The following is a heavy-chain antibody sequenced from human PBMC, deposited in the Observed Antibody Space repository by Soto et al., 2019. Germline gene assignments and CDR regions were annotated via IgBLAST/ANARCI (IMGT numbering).Heavy chain of an antibody. D-gene: IGHD2-15*01. CDR2: IWYDGSNK. CDR1: GFTFSSYG. Sequence: QVQLVESGGGVVQPGRSLRLSCAASGFTFSSYGMHWVRQAPGKGLEWVAVIWYDGSNKYYADSVKGRFTISRDNSKNTLYLQMNSLRADDTAVYYCARNRGYCSGGSCYSPIGYWGQGTLVTVSS. V-gene: IGHV3-33*01. CDR3: ARNRGYCSGGSCYSPIGY. J-gene: IGHJ4*02.